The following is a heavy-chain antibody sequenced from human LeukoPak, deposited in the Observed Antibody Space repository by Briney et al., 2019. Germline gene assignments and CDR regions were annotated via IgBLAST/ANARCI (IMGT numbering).Heavy chain of an antibody. Sequence: KSGGSLRLSCEASGFTFNTYSMNWARQAPGKGLEWVSSIDSSGGYMFYADSVKGRFIISRDNAKDSLYLQMNNLRAEDTAVYYCAKTRGSGPFDYWGQGTLVTVSS. CDR2: IDSSGGYM. V-gene: IGHV3-21*04. CDR3: AKTRGSGPFDY. CDR1: GFTFNTYS. J-gene: IGHJ4*02. D-gene: IGHD3-10*01.